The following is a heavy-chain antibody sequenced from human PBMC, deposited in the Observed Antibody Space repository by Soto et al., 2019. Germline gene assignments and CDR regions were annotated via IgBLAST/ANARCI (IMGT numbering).Heavy chain of an antibody. V-gene: IGHV4-59*12. CDR2: VHYSWGS. CDR3: ARAGGLGAVAVDY. Sequence: PSETLSLTCTVSGGSISSYHWSWIRQTPGKGLEWIGYVHYSWGSYYNPSLKSRVTISLDRSKNQFSLKLTSVTATDTAVYYCARAGGLGAVAVDYWGQGTLVTVSS. J-gene: IGHJ4*02. CDR1: GGSISSYH. D-gene: IGHD6-19*01.